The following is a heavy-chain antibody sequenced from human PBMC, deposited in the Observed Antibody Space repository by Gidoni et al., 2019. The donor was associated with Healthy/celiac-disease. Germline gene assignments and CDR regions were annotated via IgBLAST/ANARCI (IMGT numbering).Heavy chain of an antibody. CDR2: IRSKAYGGTT. CDR3: TREGECASPRNDFCGMDV. Sequence: EVQLVESGGGLVQPGRSLRLSCTASGFTFGDFAMSWVRQAPGKGLEWVGFIRSKAYGGTTEYAASVKGRFTISRDDSKSIAYLQRNSLKTEDTAVYYCTREGECASPRNDFCGMDVWGQGTTVTVSS. D-gene: IGHD3-3*01. V-gene: IGHV3-49*04. J-gene: IGHJ6*02. CDR1: GFTFGDFA.